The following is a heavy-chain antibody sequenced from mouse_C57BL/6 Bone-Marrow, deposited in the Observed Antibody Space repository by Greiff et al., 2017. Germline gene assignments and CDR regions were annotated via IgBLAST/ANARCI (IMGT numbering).Heavy chain of an antibody. J-gene: IGHJ3*01. CDR2: ISGGGGNT. CDR1: GFTFSSYT. Sequence: EVKLVESGGGLVKPGGSLTLSCAASGFTFSSYTMSWVRQTPEKRLEWVATISGGGGNTYYPDSVKGRFTISRDNAKNTLYLQMSSLRSEDTALYYCARHNYGSSPWFAYWGQGTLVTVSA. V-gene: IGHV5-9*01. CDR3: ARHNYGSSPWFAY. D-gene: IGHD1-1*01.